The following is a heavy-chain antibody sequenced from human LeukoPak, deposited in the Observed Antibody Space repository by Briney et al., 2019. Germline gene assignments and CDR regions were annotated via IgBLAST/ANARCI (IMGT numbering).Heavy chain of an antibody. Sequence: PGGSLRLSCAASGFTFSSYSMNWVRQAPGKGLECVSSISSSSYIYYADSVKGRFTISRDNAKNSLYLQMNSLRAEDTAVYYCARALPSPLYSGSYADAFDIWGQGTMVTVSS. CDR1: GFTFSSYS. V-gene: IGHV3-21*01. J-gene: IGHJ3*02. D-gene: IGHD1-26*01. CDR2: ISSSSYI. CDR3: ARALPSPLYSGSYADAFDI.